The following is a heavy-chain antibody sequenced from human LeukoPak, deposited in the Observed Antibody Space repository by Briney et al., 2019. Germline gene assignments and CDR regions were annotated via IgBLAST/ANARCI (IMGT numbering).Heavy chain of an antibody. V-gene: IGHV3-7*01. Sequence: PGGSLRLSCAASGFTFSSYWMSWVRQAPGKGLEWVANIKQDGSEKYYVDSVKGRFTISRDNAKNSLYLQMNSLRAEDTAVYYCARVSPLYYDFWSGYYPYYGMDAWGQGTTVTVSS. D-gene: IGHD3-3*01. CDR2: IKQDGSEK. CDR3: ARVSPLYYDFWSGYYPYYGMDA. J-gene: IGHJ6*02. CDR1: GFTFSSYW.